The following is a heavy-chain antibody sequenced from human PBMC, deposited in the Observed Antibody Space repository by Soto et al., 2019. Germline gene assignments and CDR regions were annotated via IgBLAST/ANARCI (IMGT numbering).Heavy chain of an antibody. V-gene: IGHV3-23*01. CDR2: ISGSGGST. CDR3: ARRRRDIVVVVAATLTYYYYMDV. J-gene: IGHJ6*03. Sequence: EVQLLESGGGLVQPGGSLRLSCAASGFTFSSYAMSWVRQAPGKGLEWVSAISGSGGSTYYADSVKGRFTISRDNSKNTLYLQMNSLRAEDTAVYYCARRRRDIVVVVAATLTYYYYMDVWGKGTTVTVSS. D-gene: IGHD2-15*01. CDR1: GFTFSSYA.